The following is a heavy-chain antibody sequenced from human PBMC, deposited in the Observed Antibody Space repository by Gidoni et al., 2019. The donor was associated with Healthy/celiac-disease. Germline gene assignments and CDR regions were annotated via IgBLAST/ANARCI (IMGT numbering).Heavy chain of an antibody. CDR2: ISSSSSYI. Sequence: EVQLVESGGGLVKPGGSLRLSCAASGFTSSSYSMNWVRQAPGKGLEWVSSISSSSSYICYADSVKGRFTISRDNAKNSLYLQMNSLRAEDTAVYYCASGKDYDFWSGYYTSFDYWGQGTLVTVSS. CDR3: ASGKDYDFWSGYYTSFDY. V-gene: IGHV3-21*01. J-gene: IGHJ4*02. CDR1: GFTSSSYS. D-gene: IGHD3-3*01.